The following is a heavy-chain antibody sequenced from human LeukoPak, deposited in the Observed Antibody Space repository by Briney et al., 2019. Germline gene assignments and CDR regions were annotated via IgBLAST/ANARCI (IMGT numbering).Heavy chain of an antibody. Sequence: SQTLSLTCTVSGGSISSGSYYWSWIRQPPGKGLEWIGEINHSGSTNYNPSLKSRVTISVDTSKNQFSLKLSSVTAADTAVYYCARGTRGPTLKYFQHGGQGTLVTVSS. V-gene: IGHV4-39*07. D-gene: IGHD3-10*01. CDR1: GGSISSGSYY. CDR3: ARGTRGPTLKYFQH. J-gene: IGHJ1*01. CDR2: INHSGST.